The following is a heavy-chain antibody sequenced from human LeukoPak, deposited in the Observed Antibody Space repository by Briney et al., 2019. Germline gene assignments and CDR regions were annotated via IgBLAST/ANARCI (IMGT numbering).Heavy chain of an antibody. J-gene: IGHJ3*02. CDR3: AHVDPAALDAFDI. CDR1: GFSLSTSGVG. CDR2: FYWNDDR. V-gene: IGHV2-5*01. Sequence: SGPTLVKPTQTLTLTCTFSGFSLSTSGVGVAWIRQPPGKALEWLALFYWNDDRRYSPSLKSRLTITRDTSKTRLFLTMTNMDPVDTATYYCAHVDPAALDAFDIWGQGTMVTVSS. D-gene: IGHD6-25*01.